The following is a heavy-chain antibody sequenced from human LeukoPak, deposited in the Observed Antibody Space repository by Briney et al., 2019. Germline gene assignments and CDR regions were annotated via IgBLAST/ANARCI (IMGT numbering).Heavy chain of an antibody. D-gene: IGHD3-22*01. J-gene: IGHJ4*02. Sequence: GGSLRLSCAASGFTFDDYAMHWVRQAPGKGLEWVSGISWNSGSIGYADSVKGRFTISRDNAKNSLYLQMNSLRAEDTAVYYCARDRGATYYYDSSTYFDYWGQGTLVTVSS. CDR1: GFTFDDYA. V-gene: IGHV3-9*01. CDR2: ISWNSGSI. CDR3: ARDRGATYYYDSSTYFDY.